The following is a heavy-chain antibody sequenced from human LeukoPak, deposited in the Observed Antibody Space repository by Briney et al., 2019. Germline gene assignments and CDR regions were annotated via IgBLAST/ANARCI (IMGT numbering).Heavy chain of an antibody. V-gene: IGHV1-2*02. Sequence: ASVKVSCKASGYTFTGYYMHWVRQAPGQGLEWMGWINPNSGGTNYAQKFQGRVTMTRDTSISTAYMELSRLRSDDAAVYYCARAQSSYDSSGYFRYYYYYMDVWGKGTTVTVSS. CDR3: ARAQSSYDSSGYFRYYYYYMDV. CDR1: GYTFTGYY. CDR2: INPNSGGT. D-gene: IGHD3-22*01. J-gene: IGHJ6*03.